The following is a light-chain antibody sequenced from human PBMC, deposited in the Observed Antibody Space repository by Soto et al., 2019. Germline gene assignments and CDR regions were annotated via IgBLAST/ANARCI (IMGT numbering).Light chain of an antibody. CDR2: EVS. CDR1: SSDVGGYIF. CDR3: TSFTSSSTLYV. V-gene: IGLV2-14*03. Sequence: ALTQPASVSGSPGQSITISCTGSSSDVGGYIFVSWYQQHPGKAPKLLIYEVSNRPSGVSNRFSGSKSGNTASLTISGLQAEDEADYYCTSFTSSSTLYVFGTGTKVT. J-gene: IGLJ1*01.